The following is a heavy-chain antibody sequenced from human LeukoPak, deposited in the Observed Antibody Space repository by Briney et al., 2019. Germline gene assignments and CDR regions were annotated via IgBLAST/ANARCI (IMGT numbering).Heavy chain of an antibody. V-gene: IGHV3-21*01. D-gene: IGHD1-26*01. CDR2: ISSSSSYI. CDR1: GFTVSSNY. J-gene: IGHJ4*02. Sequence: GGSLRLSCAASGFTVSSNYMSWVRQAPGKGLEWVSSISSSSSYIYYADSVKGRFTISRDNAKNSLYLQMNSLRAEDTAVYYCVRGVVGASYWGQGTLVTVSS. CDR3: VRGVVGASY.